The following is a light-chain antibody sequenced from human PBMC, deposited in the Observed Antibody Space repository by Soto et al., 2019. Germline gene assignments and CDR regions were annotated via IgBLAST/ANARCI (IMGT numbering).Light chain of an antibody. CDR1: SNDVGGYNY. Sequence: QSARTQPPSASGSPGQSVTISCTGTSNDVGGYNYVSWYQQHPGKVPKLIISEVTKRPSGVPDRFSGSKSGNTASLTVSGLQAEDEADYFCSSDAGISIVFGTGTKVTVL. CDR2: EVT. CDR3: SSDAGISIV. V-gene: IGLV2-8*01. J-gene: IGLJ1*01.